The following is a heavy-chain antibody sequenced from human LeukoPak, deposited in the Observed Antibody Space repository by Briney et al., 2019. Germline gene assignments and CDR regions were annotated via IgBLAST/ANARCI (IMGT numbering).Heavy chain of an antibody. CDR1: GFTFTSYW. J-gene: IGHJ5*02. CDR3: ARILA. Sequence: GGFLRLSCVASGFTFTSYWMNWVRQTPGKGLEWVANIKPDGSEKYYVDSVKGRFTISRDNAKNSLYLQMDSLRAEDTAVYYCARILAWGQGTLVTVSS. V-gene: IGHV3-7*03. CDR2: IKPDGSEK. D-gene: IGHD2-15*01.